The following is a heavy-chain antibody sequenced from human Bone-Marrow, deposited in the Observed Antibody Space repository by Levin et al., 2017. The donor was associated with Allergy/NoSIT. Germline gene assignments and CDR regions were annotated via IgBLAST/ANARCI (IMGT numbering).Heavy chain of an antibody. V-gene: IGHV3-9*01. CDR1: GFTFDDCV. Sequence: PGGSLRLSCAASGFTFDDCVMHWVRQVPGKGLEWVSTIIWNSNSLDYADSVKGRFTISRDNAKNSLYLQMNSLRVEDTALYYCAKGTSSLYSYFDSWGQGTRVTVSS. CDR2: IIWNSNSL. D-gene: IGHD3-16*01. J-gene: IGHJ4*02. CDR3: AKGTSSLYSYFDS.